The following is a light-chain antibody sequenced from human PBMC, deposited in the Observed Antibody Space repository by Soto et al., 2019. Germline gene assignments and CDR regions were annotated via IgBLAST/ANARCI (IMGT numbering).Light chain of an antibody. V-gene: IGLV1-40*01. CDR1: SSNIGAPYD. Sequence: QSVLTQPPSVSGAPGQRVTISCTGSSSNIGAPYDVHWYQQHPGTAPKLLIYGNTIRPSGVPDRFSGSKSGTSASLAITGLQAEDDADYFCQSYDRSLSGSVFGGGTQLTVL. CDR3: QSYDRSLSGSV. J-gene: IGLJ3*02. CDR2: GNT.